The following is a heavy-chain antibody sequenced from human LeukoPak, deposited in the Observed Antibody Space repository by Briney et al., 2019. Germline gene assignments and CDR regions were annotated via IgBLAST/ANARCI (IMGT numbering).Heavy chain of an antibody. CDR3: ARGRTNFDY. Sequence: PSETLSLTCAVYGGSFSGYYWSWIRQPPGKGLEWIGEINHSGSTYYNPSLKSRVTISVDTSKNQFSLKLSSVTAADTAVYYCARGRTNFDYWGQGTLVTVSS. V-gene: IGHV4-34*01. D-gene: IGHD1-7*01. CDR2: INHSGST. J-gene: IGHJ4*02. CDR1: GGSFSGYY.